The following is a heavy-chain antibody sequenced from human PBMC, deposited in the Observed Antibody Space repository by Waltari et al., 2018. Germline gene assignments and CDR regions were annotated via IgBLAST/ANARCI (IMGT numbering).Heavy chain of an antibody. J-gene: IGHJ4*02. V-gene: IGHV1-69*04. Sequence: QVQLVQSGAEVKKPGSSVKVSCKASGGTFSSYAISWVRQAPGQGLEWMGRIIPILGIANYAQKFQGRGTITADKSTSTAYMELSSLRSEDTAVYYCARSSEMATIPWGQGTLVTVSS. CDR1: GGTFSSYA. CDR3: ARSSEMATIP. CDR2: IIPILGIA. D-gene: IGHD5-12*01.